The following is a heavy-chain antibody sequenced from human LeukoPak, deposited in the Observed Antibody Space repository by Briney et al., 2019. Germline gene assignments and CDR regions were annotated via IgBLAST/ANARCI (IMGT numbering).Heavy chain of an antibody. Sequence: ASVTVSCTASGYTFTSYAMHWVRQAPGQRLEWMGWINAGKGNTKYSQKFQGRVTITRDTSASTAYMELSSLRSEDTAVYYCARDIGSGWGNYFDYWGQGTLVTVSS. D-gene: IGHD6-19*01. J-gene: IGHJ4*02. CDR3: ARDIGSGWGNYFDY. CDR2: INAGKGNT. CDR1: GYTFTSYA. V-gene: IGHV1-3*01.